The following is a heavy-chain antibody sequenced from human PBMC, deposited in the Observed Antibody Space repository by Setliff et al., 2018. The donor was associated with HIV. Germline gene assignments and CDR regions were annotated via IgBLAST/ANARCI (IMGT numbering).Heavy chain of an antibody. D-gene: IGHD1-26*01. CDR1: GVSISSQY. V-gene: IGHV4-59*11. CDR2: VYYSVNY. J-gene: IGHJ6*03. Sequence: SETLSLTCAVSGVSISSQYWSWIRQPPGKGLEWIGFVYYSVNYNYNPSLKSRVSISVDTSKNQVSLRLTSVTAADTAVYYCASSTISPGWGYYYYYMDVWGKGTTVTVS. CDR3: ASSTISPGWGYYYYYMDV.